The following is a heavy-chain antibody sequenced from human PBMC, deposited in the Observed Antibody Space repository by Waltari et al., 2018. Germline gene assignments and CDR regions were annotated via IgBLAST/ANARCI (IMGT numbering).Heavy chain of an antibody. Sequence: QVQLQQWGAGLLKPSETLSLTCAVYGGSFSGYYWSWIRQPPGKGLEWIGEINHSGSTNYNPSLKSRVTISVDTSKNQFSLKLSSVTSADTAVYYCARAPQWIQLYYYYGMDVWGQGTTVTVSS. CDR3: ARAPQWIQLYYYYGMDV. V-gene: IGHV4-34*01. CDR2: INHSGST. CDR1: GGSFSGYY. D-gene: IGHD5-18*01. J-gene: IGHJ6*02.